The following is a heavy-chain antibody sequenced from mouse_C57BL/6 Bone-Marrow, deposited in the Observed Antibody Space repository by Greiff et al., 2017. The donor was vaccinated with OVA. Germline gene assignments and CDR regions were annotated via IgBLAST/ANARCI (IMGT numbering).Heavy chain of an antibody. CDR1: GYTFTSYW. CDR2: IDPNSGGT. D-gene: IGHD2-4*01. J-gene: IGHJ1*03. V-gene: IGHV1-72*01. Sequence: QVQLQQPGAELVKPGASVKLSCKASGYTFTSYWMHWVKQRPGRGLEWIGRIDPNSGGTKYNEKFKSKATLTVDTPSSPAYMQLSSLTAEDSAIYYCARCPAHDDYDEPSFDVWGTGTTVTVSS. CDR3: ARCPAHDDYDEPSFDV.